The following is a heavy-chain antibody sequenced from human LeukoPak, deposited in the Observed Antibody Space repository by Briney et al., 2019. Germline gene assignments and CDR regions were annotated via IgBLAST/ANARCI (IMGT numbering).Heavy chain of an antibody. J-gene: IGHJ5*02. Sequence: SETLSLTCTVSGGFISSSNYYWGWIRQPPGKGLEWIGWIYYSGSTYYNPSLKSRVTISIDTSKNQFSLKLSSVTAADTAVYYCARLDGYCSGGSCYSVSFVDPWGQGTLVTVSS. CDR1: GGFISSSNYY. CDR2: IYYSGST. D-gene: IGHD2-15*01. V-gene: IGHV4-39*01. CDR3: ARLDGYCSGGSCYSVSFVDP.